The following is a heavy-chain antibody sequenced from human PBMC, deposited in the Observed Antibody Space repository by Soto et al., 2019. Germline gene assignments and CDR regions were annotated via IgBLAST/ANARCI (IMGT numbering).Heavy chain of an antibody. Sequence: QVQLVQSGAEVKKPGSSVKVSCKASGGTFSSYAISWVRQAPGQGLEWMGGIIPIFGTANYAQKFQGRVTITADESTSTAYRELSSLRSEDTAVYYCARDLGIGCPGTTPDPSVEQWLALDYWGQGTLVTVSS. V-gene: IGHV1-69*12. D-gene: IGHD6-19*01. CDR1: GGTFSSYA. J-gene: IGHJ4*02. CDR3: ARDLGIGCPGTTPDPSVEQWLALDY. CDR2: IIPIFGTA.